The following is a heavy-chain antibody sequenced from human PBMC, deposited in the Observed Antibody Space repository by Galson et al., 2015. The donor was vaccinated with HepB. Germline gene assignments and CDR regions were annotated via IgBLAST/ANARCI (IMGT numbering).Heavy chain of an antibody. CDR1: GYTFTSYG. J-gene: IGHJ5*02. V-gene: IGHV1-18*01. CDR2: ISAYNGNT. CDR3: ARDGGYCSSTSFGGCYRLPLVQSNWFDP. D-gene: IGHD2-2*01. Sequence: SVKVSCKASGYTFTSYGISWVRQAPGRGLEWVGWISAYNGNTNYAQKLQGRVTMTTDTSTSTAYMELRSLRSDDTAVYYCARDGGYCSSTSFGGCYRLPLVQSNWFDPWGQGTLVTVSS.